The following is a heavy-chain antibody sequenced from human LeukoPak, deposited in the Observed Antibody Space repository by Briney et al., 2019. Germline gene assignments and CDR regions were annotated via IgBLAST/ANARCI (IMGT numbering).Heavy chain of an antibody. CDR2: ISWNSGSI. D-gene: IGHD5-18*01. Sequence: QPGRSLRLSCAASGYTFDDYGMHWVRHAPGKGLEWVSGISWNSGSIVYADCVKGRFSISRDNGKNSLYLQMDSLTTEDTALYYCAKGHTYGLGESYLDFWGQGTLVSVSS. CDR3: AKGHTYGLGESYLDF. V-gene: IGHV3-9*01. CDR1: GYTFDDYG. J-gene: IGHJ4*02.